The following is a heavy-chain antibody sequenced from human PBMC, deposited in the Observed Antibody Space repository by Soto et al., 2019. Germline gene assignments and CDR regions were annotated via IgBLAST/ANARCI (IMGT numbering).Heavy chain of an antibody. CDR1: GCTGRDYS. V-gene: IGHV3-48*02. Sequence: PGGSLRRSCAFSGCTGRDYSVNCGRQAPGNAVEWVSYLGYGRSSTIYYADSVKDRFTISRDTAKNSLFLQMYSLRHEDTAVCDCARDHHCAFAHWGQRPPVSVSS. D-gene: IGHD2-21*01. J-gene: IGHJ4*02. CDR3: ARDHHCAFAH. CDR2: LGYGRSSTI.